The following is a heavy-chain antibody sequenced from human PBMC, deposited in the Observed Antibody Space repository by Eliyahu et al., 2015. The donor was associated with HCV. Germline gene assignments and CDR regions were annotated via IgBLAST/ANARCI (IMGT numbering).Heavy chain of an antibody. V-gene: IGHV3-7*01. J-gene: IGHJ4*02. CDR1: GFTFSSYW. CDR2: IKQDGSEK. D-gene: IGHD6-19*01. Sequence: EVQLVESGGGLVQPGGSLRLSCAASGFTFSSYWXSWVRQAPGKGLEWVANIKQDGSEKYYVDSVKGRFTISRDNVKNALYLQMNSLRAEDTAVYYCARGSSSGWYKNWGQGTLVTVSS. CDR3: ARGSSSGWYKN.